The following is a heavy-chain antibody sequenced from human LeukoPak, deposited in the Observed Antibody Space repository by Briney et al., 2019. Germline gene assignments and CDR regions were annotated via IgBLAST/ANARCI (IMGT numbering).Heavy chain of an antibody. J-gene: IGHJ4*02. D-gene: IGHD5-18*01. CDR3: ARSGYSYGSTFDY. CDR2: INPNSGGT. CDR1: GGTFSSYA. Sequence: GGSVKVSCKASGGTFSSYAISWVRQAPGQGLEWMGWINPNSGGTSYAQKFQGGVTMTRDTSISTAYMELSRLRSDDTAVYYCARSGYSYGSTFDYWGQGTLVTVSS. V-gene: IGHV1-2*02.